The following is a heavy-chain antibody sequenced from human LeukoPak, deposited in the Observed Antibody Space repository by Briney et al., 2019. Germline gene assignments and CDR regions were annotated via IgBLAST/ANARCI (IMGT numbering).Heavy chain of an antibody. V-gene: IGHV1-18*01. CDR3: ARDQELGEGYCSGGSCQPANWFGP. CDR2: ISAYNGNT. D-gene: IGHD2-15*01. Sequence: ASVKVSCKASGYTFTSYGISWVRQAPGQGLEWMGWISAYNGNTNYAQKLQGRVTMTTDTSTSTAYMELRSLRSDDTAVYYCARDQELGEGYCSGGSCQPANWFGPWGQGTLVTVSS. J-gene: IGHJ5*02. CDR1: GYTFTSYG.